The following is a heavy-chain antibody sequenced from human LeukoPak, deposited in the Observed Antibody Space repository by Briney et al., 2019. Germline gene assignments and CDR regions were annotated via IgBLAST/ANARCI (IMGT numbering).Heavy chain of an antibody. CDR1: GFTFSSYS. Sequence: GGSLRPSCAASGFTFSSYSMNWVRQAPGKGLEWVSSISSSSSYIYYADSVKGRFTISRDNAKNSLYLQMNSLRAEDTAVYYCARDYSSGWYFDYWGQGTLVTASS. V-gene: IGHV3-21*01. CDR3: ARDYSSGWYFDY. J-gene: IGHJ4*02. D-gene: IGHD6-19*01. CDR2: ISSSSSYI.